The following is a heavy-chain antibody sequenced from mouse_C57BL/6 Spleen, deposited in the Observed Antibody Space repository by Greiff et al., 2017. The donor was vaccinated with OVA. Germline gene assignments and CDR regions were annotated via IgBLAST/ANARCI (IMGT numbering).Heavy chain of an antibody. D-gene: IGHD6-2*01. CDR3: AREELSEVYFDY. Sequence: EVKLQESGPGLVKPSQSLSLTCSVTGYSITSGYYWNWIRQFPGNKLEWMGYISYDGSNNYNPSLKNRISITRDTSKNQFFLKLNSVTTEDTATYYCAREELSEVYFDYWGQGTTLTVSS. CDR1: GYSITSGYY. CDR2: ISYDGSN. V-gene: IGHV3-6*01. J-gene: IGHJ2*01.